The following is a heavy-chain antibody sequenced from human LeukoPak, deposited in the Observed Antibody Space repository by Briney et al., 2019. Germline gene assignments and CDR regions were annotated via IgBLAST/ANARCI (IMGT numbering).Heavy chain of an antibody. D-gene: IGHD3-10*01. CDR3: AKDRGYYGSGSFALGV. J-gene: IGHJ6*04. Sequence: GSLRLSCAASGFTFDDYAMHWVRQAPGKGLEWVSLISWDGGSTYYADSVKGRFTISRDYSKNSLYLQMNSLRAEDTALYYRAKDRGYYGSGSFALGVWGKGTTVTVSS. CDR2: ISWDGGST. CDR1: GFTFDDYA. V-gene: IGHV3-43D*03.